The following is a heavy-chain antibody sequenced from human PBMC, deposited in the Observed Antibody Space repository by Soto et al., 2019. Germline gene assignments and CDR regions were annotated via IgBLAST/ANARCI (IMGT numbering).Heavy chain of an antibody. CDR1: GGTFSSYT. D-gene: IGHD3-10*01. CDR2: IIPILGIA. V-gene: IGHV1-69*02. CDR3: ASDRGDGYNNY. J-gene: IGHJ4*02. Sequence: QVQLVQSGAEVKKPGSSVKVSCKASGGTFSSYTISWVRQAPGQGLEWMGRIIPILGIANYAQKFQGRVTITADKATSTAYMELSSLRSEDTAVYYCASDRGDGYNNYWGQGTLVTVSS.